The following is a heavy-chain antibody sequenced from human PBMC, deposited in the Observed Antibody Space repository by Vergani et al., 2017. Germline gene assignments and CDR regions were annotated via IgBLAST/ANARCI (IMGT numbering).Heavy chain of an antibody. V-gene: IGHV5-51*03. CDR2: IYPGDSDT. D-gene: IGHD2-2*01. Sequence: EVQLVQSGAEVKTPGESLKISCKGSGYSFTSYWIGWVRQMPGKGLEWMGIIYPGDSDTRYSPSFQGQVTIPADKSISTAYLQWRSLKASDTSMYYCARLPDIVVVPAGPLSYGMDVWGQGTTVTVSS. CDR3: ARLPDIVVVPAGPLSYGMDV. CDR1: GYSFTSYW. J-gene: IGHJ6*02.